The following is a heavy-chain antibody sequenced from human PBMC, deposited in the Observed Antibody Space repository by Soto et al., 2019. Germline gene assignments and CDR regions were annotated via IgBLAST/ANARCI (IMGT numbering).Heavy chain of an antibody. J-gene: IGHJ4*02. CDR1: GFTFSRHG. Sequence: PGGSLRLSCVASGFTFSRHGLSWVRQAPGKGLEWVSTINPSGDSTFYADSVKGRFTISRDNSKNTVYLQMNSLSVGDTAVYLCAKVDASTAGSFDYWGQRALVTVSS. CDR3: AKVDASTAGSFDY. D-gene: IGHD6-13*01. CDR2: INPSGDST. V-gene: IGHV3-23*01.